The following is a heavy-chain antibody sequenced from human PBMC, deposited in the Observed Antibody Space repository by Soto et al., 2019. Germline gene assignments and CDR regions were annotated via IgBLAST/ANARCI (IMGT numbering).Heavy chain of an antibody. D-gene: IGHD4-17*01. CDR2: IYSGGST. J-gene: IGHJ3*02. Sequence: GGSLRLSCAASGFTVSSNYMSWVRQAPGKGLEWVSVIYSGGSTYYADSVKGRFTISRDNSKNTLYLQMNSLRAEDTAVYYCARGPSTLTRGFVDAFDIWAQGTMVTVSS. CDR1: GFTVSSNY. CDR3: ARGPSTLTRGFVDAFDI. V-gene: IGHV3-66*01.